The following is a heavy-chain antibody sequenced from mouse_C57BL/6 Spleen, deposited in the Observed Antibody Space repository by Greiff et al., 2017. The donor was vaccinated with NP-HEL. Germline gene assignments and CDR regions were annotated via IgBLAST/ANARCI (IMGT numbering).Heavy chain of an antibody. V-gene: IGHV6-6*01. CDR1: GFTFSDAW. Sequence: EVKLVESGGGLVQPGGSMKLSCAASGFTFSDAWMDWVRQSPEKGLEWVAEIRNKANNHAPYYAESVKGRFTIPRDDSKSSSNLQMNSIRAEDAGIYYCTAHSDHYYAMDYWGQGTSVTVSS. CDR2: IRNKANNHAP. J-gene: IGHJ4*01. D-gene: IGHD2-12*01. CDR3: TAHSDHYYAMDY.